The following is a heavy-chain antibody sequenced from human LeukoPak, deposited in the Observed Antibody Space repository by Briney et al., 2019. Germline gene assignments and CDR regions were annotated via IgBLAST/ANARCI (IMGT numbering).Heavy chain of an antibody. CDR2: INHSGST. CDR1: GGSFSGYY. J-gene: IGHJ4*02. D-gene: IGHD3-22*01. Sequence: SETLSLTCAVYGGSFSGYYWSWIRQPPGKGLEWIGEINHSGSTNYNPSLKSRVTISVDTSKNQFSLKLSSVTAADTAVYYCARPYDSSGYYNYRGQGTLVTVSS. CDR3: ARPYDSSGYYNY. V-gene: IGHV4-34*01.